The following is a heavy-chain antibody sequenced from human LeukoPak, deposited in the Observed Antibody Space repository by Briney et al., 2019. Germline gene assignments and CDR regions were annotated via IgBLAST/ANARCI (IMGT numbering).Heavy chain of an antibody. CDR3: ARETEDLIAAAGTEGFDY. J-gene: IGHJ4*02. CDR1: GFTFSSYS. Sequence: PGGSLRLSYAASGFTFSSYSMNWVRQAPGKGLEWVSSISSSSSYIYYADSVKGRFTISRDNAKNSLYLQMNSLRAEDTAVYYCARETEDLIAAAGTEGFDYWGQGTLVTVSS. V-gene: IGHV3-21*01. CDR2: ISSSSSYI. D-gene: IGHD6-13*01.